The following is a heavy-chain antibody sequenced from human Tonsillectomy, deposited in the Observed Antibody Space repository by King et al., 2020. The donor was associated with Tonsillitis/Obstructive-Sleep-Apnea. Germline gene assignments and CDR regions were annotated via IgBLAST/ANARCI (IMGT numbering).Heavy chain of an antibody. D-gene: IGHD1-1*01. CDR3: ARGPDWNLDY. CDR1: GFTFSGYD. V-gene: IGHV3-13*04. CDR2: ICTAGDT. J-gene: IGHJ4*02. Sequence: VQLVESGGGLVQPGGSLRLSCAASGFTFSGYDIHWIRQVSGKGLAWVTTICTAGDTYYPGSVKGRLTISRENAKNSLYLQMNSLRAGDTAVYYCARGPDWNLDYWGQGTLVTVSS.